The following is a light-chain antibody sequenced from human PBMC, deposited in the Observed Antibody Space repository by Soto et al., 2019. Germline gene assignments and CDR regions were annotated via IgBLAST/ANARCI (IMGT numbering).Light chain of an antibody. J-gene: IGLJ1*01. V-gene: IGLV2-14*03. CDR1: SSDVGGYNY. CDR3: CSYTATTYV. Sequence: QAARSEPGWVCVAPGQSIAISYPGTSSDVGGYNYVSWYQQHPDKAPKLVIFDVNRRPSGVSDRFSGSKSVNAASLTISGLQAEDEADYYCCSYTATTYVFGTGTKVTVL. CDR2: DVN.